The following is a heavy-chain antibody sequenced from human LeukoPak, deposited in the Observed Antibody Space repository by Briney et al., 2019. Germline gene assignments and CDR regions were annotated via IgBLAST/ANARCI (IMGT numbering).Heavy chain of an antibody. J-gene: IGHJ4*02. V-gene: IGHV3-11*01. CDR2: ISGSGNDI. D-gene: IGHD3/OR15-3a*01. CDR1: GFVFSDYY. Sequence: KPGGSLILSCATSGFVFSDYYMSWIRQAPGKGLEWVSYISGSGNDISYANSVKGRFTISRDNAKGSLYLQMNSLRAADTAVYYCGTHAGRTGSDDWGQGTLVTVSS. CDR3: GTHAGRTGSDD.